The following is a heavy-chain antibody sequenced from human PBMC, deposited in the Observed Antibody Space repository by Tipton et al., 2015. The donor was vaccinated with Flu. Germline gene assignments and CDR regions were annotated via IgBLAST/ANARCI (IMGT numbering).Heavy chain of an antibody. CDR1: GFTFSSYE. J-gene: IGHJ4*02. D-gene: IGHD3-22*01. V-gene: IGHV3-48*03. CDR3: ARDGGYYDSSGYYRRPNYFDC. Sequence: GSLRLSCAASGFTFSSYEMNWVRQAPGKGLEWVSYISSSVSTIYYADSVKGRFTISRDNAKNSLYLQMNSLRAEDTAVYYCARDGGYYDSSGYYRRPNYFDCWGQGTLVTVSS. CDR2: ISSSVSTI.